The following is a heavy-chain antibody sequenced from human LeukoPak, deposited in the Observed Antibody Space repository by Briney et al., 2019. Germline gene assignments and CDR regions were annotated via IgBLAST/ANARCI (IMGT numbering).Heavy chain of an antibody. Sequence: SCKASGYTFTSYYMHWVRQAPGKGLEWVAVISYDGSNKYYADSVKGRFTISRDNSKNTLYLQMNSLRAEDTAVYYCARDNEGFDYWGQGTLVTVSS. CDR2: ISYDGSNK. J-gene: IGHJ4*02. CDR3: ARDNEGFDY. V-gene: IGHV3-30-3*01. D-gene: IGHD1-1*01. CDR1: GYTFTSYY.